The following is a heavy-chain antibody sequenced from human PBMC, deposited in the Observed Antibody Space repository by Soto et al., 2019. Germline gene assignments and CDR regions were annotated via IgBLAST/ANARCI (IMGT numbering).Heavy chain of an antibody. J-gene: IGHJ4*02. Sequence: QEQLQESGPGLVKPSGTLSLTCAVSGGSISNSKWWSWVRQPPGKGLEWIGEIYHSGSTNYNPTLKSRVTMSVDKSKNQFSLKLSSVTAADTSVYYCARGGGSVALGPYYFYCWGQGTLVTVCS. CDR2: IYHSGST. D-gene: IGHD2-15*01. CDR3: ARGGGSVALGPYYFYC. V-gene: IGHV4-4*02. CDR1: GGSISNSKW.